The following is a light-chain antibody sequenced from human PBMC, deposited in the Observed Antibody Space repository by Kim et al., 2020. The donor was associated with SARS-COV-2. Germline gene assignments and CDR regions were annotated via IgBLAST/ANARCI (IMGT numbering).Light chain of an antibody. CDR1: QSLLHSDGYTY. CDR3: MQALQTPLT. Sequence: DIVMTQSTLSLPVTPGEPASISCRSSQSLLHSDGYTYLDWYLQKPGQSPQLLICLGSIRASGVPDRFSGSGSGTDFTLKISRVEAEDVGFYYCMQALQTPLTFGGGTKVDIK. V-gene: IGKV2-28*01. J-gene: IGKJ4*01. CDR2: LGS.